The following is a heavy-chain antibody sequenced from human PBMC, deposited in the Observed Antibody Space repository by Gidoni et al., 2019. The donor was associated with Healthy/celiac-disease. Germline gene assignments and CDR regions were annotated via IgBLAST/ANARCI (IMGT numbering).Heavy chain of an antibody. J-gene: IGHJ4*02. Sequence: EVQLVESGGGLVQPGGSLRLAGAATAFTFGSYWMGWVRQAPGKGRGWVANIKQDGSEKYYVDSVKGRFTISRDNAKNSLYLQMNSLRAEDTAVYYCARGEWIQLWFYFDYWGQGTLVTVSS. V-gene: IGHV3-7*01. CDR3: ARGEWIQLWFYFDY. CDR1: AFTFGSYW. CDR2: IKQDGSEK. D-gene: IGHD5-18*01.